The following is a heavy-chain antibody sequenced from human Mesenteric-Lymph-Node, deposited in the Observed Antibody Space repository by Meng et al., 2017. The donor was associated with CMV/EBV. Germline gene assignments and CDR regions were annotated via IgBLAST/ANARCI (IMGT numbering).Heavy chain of an antibody. D-gene: IGHD3-16*01. CDR2: IKPDGSEK. J-gene: IGHJ4*02. V-gene: IGHV3-7*01. CDR1: GFTFSNYW. CDR3: ARMGDDY. Sequence: GESLKISCAASGFTFSNYWMSWVRQAPGKGLEWVANIKPDGSEKNSVDSVKGRFTISRDNARNSLYLQMNSLRAEDTAVYYCARMGDDYWGQGIRVTVSS.